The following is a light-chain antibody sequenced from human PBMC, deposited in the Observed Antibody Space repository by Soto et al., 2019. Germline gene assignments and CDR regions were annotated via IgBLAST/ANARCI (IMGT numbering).Light chain of an antibody. CDR1: SSDVGGYNY. CDR3: SSYTSTNHVV. V-gene: IGLV2-14*01. CDR2: EVT. Sequence: QSVLTQPASVSGSPGQSITISCTGTSSDVGGYNYVSWYQQHPGKAPKLMIYEVTKRPSGVSNRFSGSKSGNTASLTISGLQAEDETDYYCSSYTSTNHVVFGGGTKVTVL. J-gene: IGLJ2*01.